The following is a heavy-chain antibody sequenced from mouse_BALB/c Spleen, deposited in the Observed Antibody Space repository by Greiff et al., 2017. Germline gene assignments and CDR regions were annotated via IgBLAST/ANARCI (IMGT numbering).Heavy chain of an antibody. V-gene: IGHV5-12-2*01. CDR3: ARHYYGSSDYFDY. CDR2: ISNGGGST. Sequence: EVQGVESGGGLVQPGGSLKLSCSASGFTFSSYTMSWVRQTPEKRLEWVAYISNGGGSTYYPDTVKGRFTISRDNAKNTLYLQMSSLKSEDTAMYYCARHYYGSSDYFDYWGQGTTLTVSS. J-gene: IGHJ2*01. CDR1: GFTFSSYT. D-gene: IGHD1-1*01.